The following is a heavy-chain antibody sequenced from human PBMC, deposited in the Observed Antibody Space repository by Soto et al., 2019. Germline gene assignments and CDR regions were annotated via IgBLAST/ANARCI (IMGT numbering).Heavy chain of an antibody. J-gene: IGHJ5*02. V-gene: IGHV1-69*13. D-gene: IGHD2-15*01. Sequence: GASVKVSCKASGGLFSSYAISWVRQAPGQGLEWMGGIIPIFGTANYAQKFQGRVTITADESTSTAYMELSSLRSEDTAVYYCARDHTVVAATSWFDPWGQGTLVTVSS. CDR1: GGLFSSYA. CDR2: IIPIFGTA. CDR3: ARDHTVVAATSWFDP.